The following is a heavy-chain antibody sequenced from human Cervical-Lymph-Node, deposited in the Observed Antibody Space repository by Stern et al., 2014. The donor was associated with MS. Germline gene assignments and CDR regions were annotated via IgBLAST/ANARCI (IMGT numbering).Heavy chain of an antibody. Sequence: VQLVESGAEVKKPGSSVKVSCKASGGTFSSYAISWVRQAPGQGLEWMGGIIPIFGTANYAQKFQGRVTITGDAATSTAYMDLRSLRSEDTAVYYCARGELKEGLVRGMDVWGQGTTVTVSS. CDR1: GGTFSSYA. V-gene: IGHV1-69*01. CDR2: IIPIFGTA. D-gene: IGHD1-26*01. J-gene: IGHJ6*02. CDR3: ARGELKEGLVRGMDV.